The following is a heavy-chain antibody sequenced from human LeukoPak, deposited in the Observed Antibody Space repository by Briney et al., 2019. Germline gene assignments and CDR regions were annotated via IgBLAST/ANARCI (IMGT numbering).Heavy chain of an antibody. J-gene: IGHJ4*02. CDR3: VRLRQWYGDY. Sequence: KAGGSLRLSCAASGFTFSSYAMSWVRQAPGKGLEWIGEINHSGSTNYNPSLKSRVTISVDTSKNQFSLKLSSVTAADTAVYYCVRLRQWYGDYWGQGTLVTVSS. CDR1: GFTFSSYA. D-gene: IGHD4-17*01. CDR2: INHSGST. V-gene: IGHV4-34*08.